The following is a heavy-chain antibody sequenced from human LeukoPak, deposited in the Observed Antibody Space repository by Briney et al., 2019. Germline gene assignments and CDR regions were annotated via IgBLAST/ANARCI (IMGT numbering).Heavy chain of an antibody. CDR3: ARARSSTEYSSAYTHFDY. J-gene: IGHJ4*02. Sequence: GGCLRLSCSASGFTFSSYAMHWVRQAPGKGLEYISAISSNGGSTYYADSVKGRFTISRDNSKNTLYLQMNSLRAEDTAVYYCARARSSTEYSSAYTHFDYWGQGTLVTVSS. D-gene: IGHD6-6*01. CDR2: ISSNGGST. V-gene: IGHV3-64*04. CDR1: GFTFSSYA.